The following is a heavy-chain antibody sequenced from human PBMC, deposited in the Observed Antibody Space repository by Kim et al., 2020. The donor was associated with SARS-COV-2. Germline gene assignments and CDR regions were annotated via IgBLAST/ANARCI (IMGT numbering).Heavy chain of an antibody. CDR1: GFTFSSYA. J-gene: IGHJ6*02. D-gene: IGHD3-10*01. CDR3: ARDHTAVRGVSEWDLTGYYYYGMDV. V-gene: IGHV3-30*04. Sequence: GGSLRLSCAASGFTFSSYAMHWVRQAPGKGLEWVAVISYDGSNKYYADSVKGRFTISRDNSKNTLYLQMNSLRAEDTAVYYCARDHTAVRGVSEWDLTGYYYYGMDVWGQGTTVTVSS. CDR2: ISYDGSNK.